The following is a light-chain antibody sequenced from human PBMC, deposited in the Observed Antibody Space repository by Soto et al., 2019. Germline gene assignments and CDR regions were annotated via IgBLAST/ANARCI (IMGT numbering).Light chain of an antibody. Sequence: EIVMTQSPATLSVSPGERATLSCRASQSVSSNVAWYQQKPGQAPRLLIYGASTRATGIPARFSGSGSGTEFTLTISSLQSEDLALYYCQQYNDWPPLTFGGGTKVEIK. V-gene: IGKV3-15*01. J-gene: IGKJ4*01. CDR1: QSVSSN. CDR2: GAS. CDR3: QQYNDWPPLT.